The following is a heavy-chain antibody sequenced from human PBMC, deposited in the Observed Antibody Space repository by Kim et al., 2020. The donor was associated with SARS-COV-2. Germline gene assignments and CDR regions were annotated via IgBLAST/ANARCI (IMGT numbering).Heavy chain of an antibody. V-gene: IGHV3-30*02. CDR3: AKVKDSSGYYYVNWYFDL. D-gene: IGHD3-22*01. J-gene: IGHJ2*01. Sequence: VQGRFTISRDNSKNTLYLQMNSLRAEDTAVYYCAKVKDSSGYYYVNWYFDLWGRGTLVTVSS.